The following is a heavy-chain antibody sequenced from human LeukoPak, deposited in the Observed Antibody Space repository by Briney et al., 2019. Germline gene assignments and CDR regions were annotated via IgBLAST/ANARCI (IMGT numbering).Heavy chain of an antibody. D-gene: IGHD6-19*01. CDR3: ARAASSGPHAPYFDY. Sequence: ASVKVSCKASGYTFTGYYMRWVRQAPGQGLEWMGWINPNSGGTNYAQKFQGRVTMTRDTSISTAYMELSRLRSDDTAVYYCARAASSGPHAPYFDYWGQGTLVTVSP. V-gene: IGHV1-2*02. CDR1: GYTFTGYY. CDR2: INPNSGGT. J-gene: IGHJ4*02.